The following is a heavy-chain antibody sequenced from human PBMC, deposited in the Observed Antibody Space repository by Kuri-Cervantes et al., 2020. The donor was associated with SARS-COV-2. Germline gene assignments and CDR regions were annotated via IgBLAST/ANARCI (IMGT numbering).Heavy chain of an antibody. CDR1: GFTFSSYW. V-gene: IGHV3-7*01. CDR2: MKQDGSEK. J-gene: IGHJ6*03. CDR3: ARGRDFWSGYQDSYYYYYYMDV. D-gene: IGHD3-3*01. Sequence: GGSLRLSCAASGFTFSSYWMSWVRQAPGKGLEWVANMKQDGSEKYYVDSVKGRFTISRDNAKNSLYLQMNSLRAEDTAVYYCARGRDFWSGYQDSYYYYYYMDVWGKGTTVTVSS.